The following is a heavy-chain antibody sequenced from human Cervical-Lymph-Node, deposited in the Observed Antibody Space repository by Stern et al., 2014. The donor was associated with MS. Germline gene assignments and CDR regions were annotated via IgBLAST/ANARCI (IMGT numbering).Heavy chain of an antibody. D-gene: IGHD3-3*01. CDR1: GYIFTDHY. Sequence: VQLVESGAEARAPGASMKVSCKASGYIFTDHYLHWVRQAPGQGLEWLGWINPNSGGPNHAQNIQGRVTMTRDTSISTAYMELRWLGSADTAVYYCARGSGTAYDLRGDYWGQGTLVTVSS. CDR3: ARGSGTAYDLRGDY. J-gene: IGHJ4*01. V-gene: IGHV1-2*02. CDR2: INPNSGGP.